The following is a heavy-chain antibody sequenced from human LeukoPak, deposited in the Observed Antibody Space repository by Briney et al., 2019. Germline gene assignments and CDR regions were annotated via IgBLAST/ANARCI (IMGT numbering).Heavy chain of an antibody. CDR1: GGTFSSYA. CDR3: ASMGTYCSSTSCSNSP. D-gene: IGHD2-2*01. J-gene: IGHJ5*02. CDR2: IIPIFGTA. V-gene: IGHV1-69*13. Sequence: ASVKVSCKASGGTFSSYAISWVRQAPGQGLEWMGGIIPIFGTANYAQKFQGRVTITADESTSTAYMELSSLRSEDTAVYYCASMGTYCSSTSCSNSPRGQGTLVTVSS.